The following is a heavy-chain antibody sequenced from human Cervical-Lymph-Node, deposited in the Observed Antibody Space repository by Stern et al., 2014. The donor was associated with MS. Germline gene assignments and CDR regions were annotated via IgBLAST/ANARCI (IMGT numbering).Heavy chain of an antibody. CDR2: IYPGDSDT. J-gene: IGHJ4*02. CDR3: ARGNITLIREDYFNY. V-gene: IGHV5-51*01. D-gene: IGHD3-10*02. Sequence: IYPGDSDTRYSPSFQGQVTISADKSISTAYLQWNSLRASDTAIYYCARGNITLIREDYFNYWGQGTLVTVSS.